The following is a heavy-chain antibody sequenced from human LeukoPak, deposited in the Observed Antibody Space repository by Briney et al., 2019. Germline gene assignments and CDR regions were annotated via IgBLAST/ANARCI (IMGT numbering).Heavy chain of an antibody. J-gene: IGHJ4*02. V-gene: IGHV1-2*02. CDR1: GYTFTGYY. CDR2: INPNSGGT. D-gene: IGHD5-12*01. CDR3: ARDLLVEGVATPF. Sequence: GASVKVSCKASGYTFTGYYMHWVRQAPGQGLEWMGWINPNSGGTNYAQKFQGRVTMTRDTSISTAYMELSRLRSDDTAVYYCARDLLVEGVATPFWGQGTLVTVSS.